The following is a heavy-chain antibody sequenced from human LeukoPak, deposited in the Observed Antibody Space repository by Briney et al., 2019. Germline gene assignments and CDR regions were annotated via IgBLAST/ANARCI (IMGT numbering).Heavy chain of an antibody. J-gene: IGHJ4*02. CDR2: IYYSGTT. Sequence: PSETLSLTCTVSGGSISSSSYYWGWIRQPPGKGLEWIGNIYYSGTTYYNPSLRSRVTISVDTSTNQFSLKDNSVTAPHTAVYYCARLPYGSKVYSHLNHDYWGQGSLVTVSS. CDR3: ARLPYGSKVYSHLNHDY. D-gene: IGHD3-10*01. V-gene: IGHV4-39*01. CDR1: GGSISSSSYY.